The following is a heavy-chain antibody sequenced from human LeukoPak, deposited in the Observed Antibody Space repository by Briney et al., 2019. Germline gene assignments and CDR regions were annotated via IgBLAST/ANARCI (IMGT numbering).Heavy chain of an antibody. J-gene: IGHJ4*02. CDR3: ARSGYSYGPQDY. CDR2: ISYDGSNK. D-gene: IGHD5-18*01. V-gene: IGHV3-30*04. Sequence: GGSLRLSCAASGFTFSSYAMLWVRQAAGKGLEWVAVISYDGSNKYYADSVKGRFTISRDNSKNTLYLQMNSLRAEDTAVYYCARSGYSYGPQDYWGQGTLVTVSS. CDR1: GFTFSSYA.